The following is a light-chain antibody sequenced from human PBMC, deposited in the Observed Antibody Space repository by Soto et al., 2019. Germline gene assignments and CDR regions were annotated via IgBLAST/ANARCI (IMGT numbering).Light chain of an antibody. V-gene: IGKV3-20*01. Sequence: EIALTKSPGTLSLSPGERAALSCMASRRISSRYLARYQQKPGQAPRLLIYDASSRATGIPDRFSGSGSGTHFTLTISRLEPEDFAVYYCQQYGSLWTFGQGTKVDIK. CDR2: DAS. CDR3: QQYGSLWT. CDR1: RRISSRY. J-gene: IGKJ1*01.